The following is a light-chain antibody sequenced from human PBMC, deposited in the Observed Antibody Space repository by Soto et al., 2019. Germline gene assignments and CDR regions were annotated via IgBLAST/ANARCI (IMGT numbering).Light chain of an antibody. V-gene: IGKV3-20*01. Sequence: TKSPATLSVSPGERATLSCRASQSVSSNLAWYQQKPGQAPRLLIYGASSRATGIPDRFSGSGSGTDFTLTISRLEPEDFAVYYCQQYGSSPRTFGQGTKVDI. J-gene: IGKJ1*01. CDR2: GAS. CDR3: QQYGSSPRT. CDR1: QSVSSN.